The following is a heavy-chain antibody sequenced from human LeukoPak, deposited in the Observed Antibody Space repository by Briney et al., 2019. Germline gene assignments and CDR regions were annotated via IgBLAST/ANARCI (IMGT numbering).Heavy chain of an antibody. J-gene: IGHJ4*02. V-gene: IGHV3-23*01. Sequence: AGGSLRLSCAASGFTFSSYAMSWVRQAPGKGLEWVSAISGSGGSTYYADPVKGRFTISRDNSKNTLYLQMNSLRAEDTAVYYCAKSWLRISSPFDYWGQGTLVTVSS. CDR1: GFTFSSYA. CDR2: ISGSGGST. CDR3: AKSWLRISSPFDY. D-gene: IGHD5-12*01.